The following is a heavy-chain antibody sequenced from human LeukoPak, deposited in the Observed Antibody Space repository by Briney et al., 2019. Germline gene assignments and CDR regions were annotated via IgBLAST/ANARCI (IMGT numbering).Heavy chain of an antibody. J-gene: IGHJ6*02. CDR2: IIPILGIA. CDR1: GGTFSSYA. V-gene: IGHV1-69*04. D-gene: IGHD5-12*01. CDR3: ASSLKWLRAPSTNYYGMDV. Sequence: GASVKVSCKASGGTFSSYAISWVRQAPGQGLEWMGRIIPILGIANYAQKFQGRVMITADKSTSTAYMELSSLRSEDTAVYYCASSLKWLRAPSTNYYGMDVWGQGTTVTVSS.